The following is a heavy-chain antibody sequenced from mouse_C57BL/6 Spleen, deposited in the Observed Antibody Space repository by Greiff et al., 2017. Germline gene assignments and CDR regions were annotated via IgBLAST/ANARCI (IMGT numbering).Heavy chain of an antibody. D-gene: IGHD1-1*01. CDR3: ARGSLLLRYYFDY. J-gene: IGHJ2*01. CDR2: IDPSDSYT. CDR1: GYTFTSYW. V-gene: IGHV1-69*01. Sequence: QVQLQQPGAELVMPGASVKLSCKASGYTFTSYWMHWVKQRPGQGLAWIGEIDPSDSYTNYNQKFKGKSTLTVDKSSSTAYMQLSSLTSEDSAVYYCARGSLLLRYYFDYWGQGTTLTVSS.